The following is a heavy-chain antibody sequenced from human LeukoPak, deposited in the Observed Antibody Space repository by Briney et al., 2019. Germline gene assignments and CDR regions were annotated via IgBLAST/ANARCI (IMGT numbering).Heavy chain of an antibody. Sequence: SETLSLTCAVSGGSITGGYYWGWIRQHPGKGLEWIGHMYYSGSPYYNPSVKSRVTISVDTSKNQFSLKLTSVAAAETAVYYCARSATVTTGYFGYWGQGALVTVSS. CDR3: ARSATVTTGYFGY. CDR1: GGSITGGYY. CDR2: MYYSGSP. D-gene: IGHD4-17*01. J-gene: IGHJ4*02. V-gene: IGHV4-31*11.